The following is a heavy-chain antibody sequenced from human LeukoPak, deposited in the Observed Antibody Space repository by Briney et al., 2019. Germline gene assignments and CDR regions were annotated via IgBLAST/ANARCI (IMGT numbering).Heavy chain of an antibody. CDR3: AKIEGNWYYFDY. V-gene: IGHV1-18*01. D-gene: IGHD1-1*01. CDR1: GDNFRSNG. CDR2: ISSYNGNT. Sequence: GASVKVSCKASGDNFRSNGFSWVRQATGQGFEWMGWISSYNGNTKYAQKMEGRVTMTTDTSTSTVSMELRSLTSDDTAVYYCAKIEGNWYYFDYWGQGTLVTVSS. J-gene: IGHJ4*02.